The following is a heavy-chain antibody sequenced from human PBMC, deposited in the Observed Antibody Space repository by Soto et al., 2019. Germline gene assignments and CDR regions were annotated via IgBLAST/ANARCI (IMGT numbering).Heavy chain of an antibody. V-gene: IGHV3-21*01. CDR1: GFTFSSYS. Sequence: GGSLRLSXAASGFTFSSYSMNWVRQAPGKGLEWVSSTSSSSSYIYYADSVKGRFTISRDNAKNSLYLQMNSLRAEDTAVYYCARWSSSASYYYYYGMDVWGQGTTVTVSS. J-gene: IGHJ6*02. D-gene: IGHD6-6*01. CDR3: ARWSSSASYYYYYGMDV. CDR2: TSSSSSYI.